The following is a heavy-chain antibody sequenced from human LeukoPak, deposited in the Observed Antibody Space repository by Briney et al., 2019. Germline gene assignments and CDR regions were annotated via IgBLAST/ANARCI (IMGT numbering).Heavy chain of an antibody. D-gene: IGHD3-9*01. J-gene: IGHJ4*02. V-gene: IGHV4-61*02. CDR3: ARTYDILTGYSY. CDR1: GGSLSSDNYY. CDR2: VYTTGST. Sequence: SQTLSLTCSVSGGSLSSDNYYWNWIRQPAGKGLEWIGRVYTTGSTNYNPSLKSRVTMSVDTSKNQFSLKLRSVTAADTALYYCARTYDILTGYSYWGQGTLVTVSS.